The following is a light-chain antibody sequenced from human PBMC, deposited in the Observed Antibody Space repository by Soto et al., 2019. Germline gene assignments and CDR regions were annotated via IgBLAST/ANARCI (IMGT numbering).Light chain of an antibody. Sequence: VMTQSPVTLSVSPGERATLSCRASQSVSSYLAWYQQKPGQAPRLLIYGASSRATGIPDRFSGSGSGTDFTLTISRLEPEDFAVYYCQQYGSSALTFGGGTKVDIK. V-gene: IGKV3-20*01. CDR2: GAS. J-gene: IGKJ4*01. CDR1: QSVSSY. CDR3: QQYGSSALT.